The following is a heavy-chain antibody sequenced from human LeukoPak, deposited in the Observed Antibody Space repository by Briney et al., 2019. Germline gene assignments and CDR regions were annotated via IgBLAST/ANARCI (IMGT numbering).Heavy chain of an antibody. Sequence: PGGSLRLSCAASGFSFSNYAMSWVCQAPARGPEWVSSIRGGGGTFYADSVKGRFTLSRDDSRNTVYLQLNNLRVEDTAIYYCAKANWVSNADAVWWGQGTQVTVSS. CDR2: IRGGGGT. D-gene: IGHD1-1*01. CDR1: GFSFSNYA. CDR3: AKANWVSNADAVW. V-gene: IGHV3-23*01. J-gene: IGHJ4*02.